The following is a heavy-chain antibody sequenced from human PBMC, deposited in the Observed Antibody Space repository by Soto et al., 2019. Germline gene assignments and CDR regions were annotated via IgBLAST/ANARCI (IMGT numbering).Heavy chain of an antibody. Sequence: QVQLQQWGAGLLKPSETLSLTCAVYGGSFSGYYWSWSRQPPGKGLEWIGEINHSGSTNYNPSLKSRVTISVHTSKNQFSLKLSSVTAADTAVYYCARAPTGTRKFDPWGQGTLVTVSS. V-gene: IGHV4-34*01. CDR2: INHSGST. D-gene: IGHD1-1*01. CDR1: GGSFSGYY. CDR3: ARAPTGTRKFDP. J-gene: IGHJ5*02.